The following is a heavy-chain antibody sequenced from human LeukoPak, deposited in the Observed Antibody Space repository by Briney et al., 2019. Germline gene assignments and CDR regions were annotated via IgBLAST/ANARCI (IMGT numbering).Heavy chain of an antibody. D-gene: IGHD2/OR15-2a*01. CDR3: AKADEMNMDY. V-gene: IGHV3-33*06. CDR1: GFTFSRYG. CDR2: IWYDGSIK. Sequence: PGGPLRLSCAASGFTFSRYGMHWVRQAPGKGLEWVAVIWYDGSIKYYADSVKGRFTISKDNSKNTLDLQMNSLRAEDTAVYYCAKADEMNMDYWGQGTLVTVSS. J-gene: IGHJ4*02.